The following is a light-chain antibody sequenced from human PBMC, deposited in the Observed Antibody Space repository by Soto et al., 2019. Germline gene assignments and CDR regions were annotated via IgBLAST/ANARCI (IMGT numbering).Light chain of an antibody. CDR3: QQYGSSPLT. J-gene: IGKJ4*01. CDR1: QSVSSSY. CDR2: GAS. Sequence: EIVMTQSPDTLSVSPGERAALSCRASQSVSSSYLAWYQQKPGQAPRLLIYGASSRATGIPDRFSGSGSGTDFTLTISRLEPEDFAVYYCQQYGSSPLTFGGGTKVDI. V-gene: IGKV3-20*01.